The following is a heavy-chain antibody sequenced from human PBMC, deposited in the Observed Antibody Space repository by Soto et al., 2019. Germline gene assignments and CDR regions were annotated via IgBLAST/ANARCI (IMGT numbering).Heavy chain of an antibody. D-gene: IGHD4-17*01. CDR2: IKSKAGGGTT. Sequence: PGGSLRPSCAPSGFISSNAWIIWVRQAPVKGLEWVGRIKSKAGGGTTDYAAPVKGRFTISRDESQNTLYLQMNSLKTEDTAVYYCTSLYYGHWGQGTLVTVSS. CDR3: TSLYYGH. V-gene: IGHV3-15*01. CDR1: GFISSNAW. J-gene: IGHJ4*02.